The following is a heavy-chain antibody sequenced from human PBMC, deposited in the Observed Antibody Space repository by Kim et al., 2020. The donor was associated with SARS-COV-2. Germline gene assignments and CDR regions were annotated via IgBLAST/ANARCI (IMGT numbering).Heavy chain of an antibody. CDR1: GGSMTSYY. D-gene: IGHD1-20*01. V-gene: IGHV4-59*13. J-gene: IGHJ4*02. Sequence: SETLSLTCTVSGGSMTSYYWSWIRQPPGKGLEWIGHIYSSGNTDYNPSLKSRLTISVDTSQNHFSLKLNSVTAADAAVYYCAREGPRDKWNGPLDYWGQGARVTVSS. CDR3: AREGPRDKWNGPLDY. CDR2: IYSSGNT.